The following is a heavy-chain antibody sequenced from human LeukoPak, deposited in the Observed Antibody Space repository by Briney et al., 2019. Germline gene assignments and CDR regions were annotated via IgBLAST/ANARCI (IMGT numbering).Heavy chain of an antibody. V-gene: IGHV4-34*01. CDR1: GGSFDSYY. J-gene: IGHJ4*02. CDR3: ARDGRAAAGRDY. CDR2: INHSGNT. D-gene: IGHD6-13*01. Sequence: SETLSLTCAVYGGSFDSYYWSWVRHPPRKGLEWIGEINHSGNTNYNPSLKSRVTISVDTSKNQFSLRLSSVTAADTAVYYCARDGRAAAGRDYWGRGTLVTVSS.